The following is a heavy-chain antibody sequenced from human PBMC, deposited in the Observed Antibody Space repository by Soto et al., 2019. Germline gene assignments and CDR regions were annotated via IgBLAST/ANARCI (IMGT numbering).Heavy chain of an antibody. J-gene: IGHJ3*02. CDR2: IYWDDDK. D-gene: IGHD3-3*01. CDR1: GFSLSTSGVG. CDR3: AHRQGPCDFWSCYLSDAFDI. Sequence: QITLKESGPTLVKPTQTLTLTCTFSGFSLSTSGVGVGWIRQPPGKALEWLALIYWDDDKRYSPSLKSRLTITKDTSKNQVVLTMTNMDPVDTATYYCAHRQGPCDFWSCYLSDAFDIWGQGTMVTVSS. V-gene: IGHV2-5*02.